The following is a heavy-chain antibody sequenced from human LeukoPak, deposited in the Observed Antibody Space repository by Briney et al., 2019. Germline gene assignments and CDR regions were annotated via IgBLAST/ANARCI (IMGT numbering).Heavy chain of an antibody. CDR3: ARDLRTPSDTNIAIDY. V-gene: IGHV3-74*01. CDR2: INSDGSRT. CDR1: GFTFSSYA. D-gene: IGHD4-23*01. J-gene: IGHJ4*02. Sequence: QPGGSLRLSCAASGFTFSSYAMSWVRQAPGKGLVWVSRINSDGSRTSYADSVKGRFTISRDNAKNTLYLQMNSLRGEDTAVYYCARDLRTPSDTNIAIDYWGQGALVTVSS.